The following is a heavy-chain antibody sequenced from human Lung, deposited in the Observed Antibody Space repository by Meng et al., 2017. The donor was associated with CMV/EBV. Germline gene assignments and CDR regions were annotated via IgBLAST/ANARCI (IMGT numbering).Heavy chain of an antibody. D-gene: IGHD3-3*01. CDR3: ARYTILYYYDGMDV. CDR2: INQSGST. V-gene: IGHV4-34*01. Sequence: SETLSLTCAVYGGSFSGYYWSWIRQPHGKGLEWIGEINQSGSTNYNRSLKSRVTISVDTSKNQFSLKLSSVTAEDTAVYYCARYTILYYYDGMDVWGQGTTVTVSS. CDR1: GGSFSGYY. J-gene: IGHJ6*02.